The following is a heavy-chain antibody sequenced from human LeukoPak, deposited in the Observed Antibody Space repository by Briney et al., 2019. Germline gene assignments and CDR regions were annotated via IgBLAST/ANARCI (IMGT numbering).Heavy chain of an antibody. CDR1: GYTFTIYY. J-gene: IGHJ4*02. CDR3: ARSHSYYYDSSGYYSDY. D-gene: IGHD3-22*01. Sequence: VASVKVSCKTSGYTFTIYYMHWVRQAPGQGLEWMGIINPSGGSTSYAQKFQGRVTMTRDTSTSTVYMELSSLRSEDTAVYYCARSHSYYYDSSGYYSDYWGQGTLVTVSS. CDR2: INPSGGST. V-gene: IGHV1-46*01.